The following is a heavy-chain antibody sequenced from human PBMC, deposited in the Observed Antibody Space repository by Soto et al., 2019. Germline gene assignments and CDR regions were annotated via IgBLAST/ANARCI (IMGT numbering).Heavy chain of an antibody. D-gene: IGHD6-6*01. CDR2: ISSGAITI. J-gene: IGHJ4*02. Sequence: GGSLRLSCAASGFTFSDYYMNWIRQAPGKGLEWVSYISSGAITIYYADSVKGRFTISRDNAKNSLYLQMNSLRAEDTAVYYCAGQCSSSSVEFWRQGTLVTVSS. CDR1: GFTFSDYY. CDR3: AGQCSSSSVEF. V-gene: IGHV3-11*01.